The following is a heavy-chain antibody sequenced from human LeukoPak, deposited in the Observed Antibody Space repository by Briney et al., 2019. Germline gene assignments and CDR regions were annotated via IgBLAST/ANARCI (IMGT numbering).Heavy chain of an antibody. D-gene: IGHD1-26*01. CDR1: GGTLSSYA. V-gene: IGHV1-69*05. CDR3: AREFIVGATTGYYYYMDV. CDR2: IIPIFGTA. Sequence: SVKVSCKASGGTLSSYAISWVRQAPGQGLEWMGRIIPIFGTANYAQKFQGRVTITTDESTSTAYMELSSLRSEDTAVYYCAREFIVGATTGYYYYMDVWGKGTTVTVSS. J-gene: IGHJ6*03.